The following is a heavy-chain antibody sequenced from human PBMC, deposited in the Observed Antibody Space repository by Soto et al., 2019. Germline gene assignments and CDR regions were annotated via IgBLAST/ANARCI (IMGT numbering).Heavy chain of an antibody. V-gene: IGHV4-59*08. CDR2: TYYSGRT. CDR1: GGSISSYY. CDR3: ARHHDS. Sequence: QVQLQESGPGLVKPSETLSLTCTVSGGSISSYYWSWIRQPPGKGLEWIRYTYYSGRTNYNPSLRSRVTLSVATSKTPFSLTLSSVTAADTAVYYCARHHDSWGQGTLVTVSS. J-gene: IGHJ4*02.